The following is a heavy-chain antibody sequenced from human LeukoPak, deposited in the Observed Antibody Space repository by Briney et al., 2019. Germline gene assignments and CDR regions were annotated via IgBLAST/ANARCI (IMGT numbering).Heavy chain of an antibody. J-gene: IGHJ4*02. V-gene: IGHV4-34*01. D-gene: IGHD4-17*01. Sequence: SETLSLTCAVYGGSFSGYYWSWIRQPPGKGLEWIGEINHSGSTYYNPSPKSRVTISVDRSKNQFSLKLSSVTAADTAVYYCARDAVDGDYVDYWGQGTLVTVSS. CDR3: ARDAVDGDYVDY. CDR2: INHSGST. CDR1: GGSFSGYY.